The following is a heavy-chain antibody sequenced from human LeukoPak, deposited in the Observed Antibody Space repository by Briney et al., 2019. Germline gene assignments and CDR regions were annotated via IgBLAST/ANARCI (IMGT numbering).Heavy chain of an antibody. CDR3: ARHESAVGALFH. V-gene: IGHV4-59*08. CDR1: GGTISRYY. D-gene: IGHD1-26*01. CDR2: IYSTGST. J-gene: IGHJ4*02. Sequence: SETLSLTCAVSGGTISRYYWSWIRQSPGKGLEWIGYIYSTGSTNSSPSLKSRVSIPVDTPKNQFSLNMRSVTAADTAVYYCARHESAVGALFHWGQGVLVTVSS.